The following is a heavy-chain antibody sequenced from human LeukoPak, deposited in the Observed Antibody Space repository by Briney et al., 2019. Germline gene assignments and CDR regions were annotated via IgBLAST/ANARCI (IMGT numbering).Heavy chain of an antibody. D-gene: IGHD3-22*01. V-gene: IGHV3-33*01. CDR1: GFTSSSYG. J-gene: IGHJ6*02. CDR3: ARGGGWLFGDYYGMDV. CDR2: IWYDGSNK. Sequence: GASLRLSCAASGFTSSSYGMHWVRQAPGKGLEWVAVIWYDGSNKYYADSVKGRFTISRDNSKNTLYLQMNSLRAEDTAVYYCARGGGWLFGDYYGMDVWGQGTTVTVSS.